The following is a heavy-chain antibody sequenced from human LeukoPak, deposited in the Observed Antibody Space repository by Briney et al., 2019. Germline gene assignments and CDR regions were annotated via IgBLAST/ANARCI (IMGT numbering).Heavy chain of an antibody. J-gene: IGHJ5*02. CDR2: IIPIFGTA. V-gene: IGHV1-69*05. CDR1: GGTFSSYA. Sequence: PGSSVKVSCKASGGTFSSYAISWARQAPGQGLEWMGGIIPIFGTANYAQKFQGRVTITTDESTSTAYMELSSLRSEDTAVYYCARDRRGINWFDPWGQGTLVTVSS. CDR3: ARDRRGINWFDP. D-gene: IGHD3-10*01.